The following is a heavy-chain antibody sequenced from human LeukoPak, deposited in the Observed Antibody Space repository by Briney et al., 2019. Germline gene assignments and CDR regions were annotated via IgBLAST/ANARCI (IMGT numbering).Heavy chain of an antibody. V-gene: IGHV1-46*01. CDR1: GYTFTSYY. J-gene: IGHJ2*01. D-gene: IGHD4-17*01. CDR3: ARAPTTSYWYFDL. Sequence: ASVKVSCKASGYTFTSYYMHWVRQAPGQGLEWMGIINPSDGSTSYAQKFQGRVTMTRDMSTSTVYMELSSLRSEDTAVYYCARAPTTSYWYFDLWGRGTLVTVSS. CDR2: INPSDGST.